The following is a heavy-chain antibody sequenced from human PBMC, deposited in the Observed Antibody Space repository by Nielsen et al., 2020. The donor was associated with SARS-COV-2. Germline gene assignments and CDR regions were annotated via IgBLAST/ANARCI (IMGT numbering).Heavy chain of an antibody. Sequence: KVSCKGSGYSFTSYWIGWVRQMPGKGLEWMGIIYPGDSDTRYSPSFQGQVTISADKSISTAYLQWSSLKASDTAMYYCARPSEDYYGSGSSWGYWGQGTLVTVSS. CDR3: ARPSEDYYGSGSSWGY. CDR1: GYSFTSYW. CDR2: IYPGDSDT. V-gene: IGHV5-51*01. J-gene: IGHJ4*02. D-gene: IGHD3-10*01.